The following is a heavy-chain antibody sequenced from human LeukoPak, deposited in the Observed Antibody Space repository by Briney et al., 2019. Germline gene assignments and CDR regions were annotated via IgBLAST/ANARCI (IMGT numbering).Heavy chain of an antibody. CDR2: INSDGSST. CDR1: GFTFSSYW. V-gene: IGHV3-74*01. CDR3: ARDQNSRYYDILTGYYENNWFDP. J-gene: IGHJ5*02. D-gene: IGHD3-9*01. Sequence: PGGSLRLSCAASGFTFSSYWMHWVRQAPGKGLVWVSRINSDGSSTSYADSVKGRFTISRDNAKNTLYLQMNSLGAEDTAVYYCARDQNSRYYDILTGYYENNWFDPWGQGTLVTVSS.